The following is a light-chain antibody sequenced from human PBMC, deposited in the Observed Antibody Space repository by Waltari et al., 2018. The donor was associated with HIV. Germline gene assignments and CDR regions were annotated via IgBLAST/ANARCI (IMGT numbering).Light chain of an antibody. J-gene: IGLJ2*01. CDR1: NSNIGAGYG. V-gene: IGLV1-40*01. Sequence: QSVLTQPPSVSAPPGQRVTISCTGRNSNIGAGYGLHCYQHLPGAAPKLLIYDINNRPSGVPDRFSGSKSGTSASLAITGLQVEDEGDYFCQSYDSSLNVIFGGGTKLTVL. CDR2: DIN. CDR3: QSYDSSLNVI.